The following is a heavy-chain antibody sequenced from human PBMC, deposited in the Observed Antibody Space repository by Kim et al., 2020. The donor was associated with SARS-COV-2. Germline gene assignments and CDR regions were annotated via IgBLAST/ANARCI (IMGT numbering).Heavy chain of an antibody. CDR1: GGSISSYY. V-gene: IGHV4-59*01. CDR3: ARAVPTVTVYGMDV. D-gene: IGHD4-17*01. Sequence: SETLSLTCTVSGGSISSYYWSWIRQPPGKGLEWIGYIYYSGSTNYNPSLKSRVTISVDTSKNQFSLKLSSVTAADTAVYYCARAVPTVTVYGMDVWGQGTTVTVS. J-gene: IGHJ6*02. CDR2: IYYSGST.